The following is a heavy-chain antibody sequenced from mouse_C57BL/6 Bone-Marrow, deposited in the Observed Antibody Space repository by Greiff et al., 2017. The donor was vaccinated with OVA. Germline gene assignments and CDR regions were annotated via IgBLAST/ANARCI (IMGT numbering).Heavy chain of an antibody. Sequence: VQLQQSGAELVRPGASVKLSCTASGFNIKDDYMHWVKQRPEQGLEWIGWIDPENGDTEYASKFQGKATITADTSSNTAYLHLSSLTSEDTAVYYCTDGYRDYWGQGTTLTVSS. CDR2: IDPENGDT. CDR1: GFNIKDDY. J-gene: IGHJ2*01. V-gene: IGHV14-4*01. D-gene: IGHD2-3*01. CDR3: TDGYRDY.